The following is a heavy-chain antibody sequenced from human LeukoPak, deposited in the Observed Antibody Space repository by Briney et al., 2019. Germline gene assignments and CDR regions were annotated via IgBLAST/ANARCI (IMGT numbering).Heavy chain of an antibody. CDR2: IYSSGNT. V-gene: IGHV4-4*07. Sequence: SETLSLTCIVSGGSISGYYWGWIRQPAGKGLEWIGRIYSSGNTNYNPSLKSRVTMSVDTSKNQFALNLSSVTAADTAVYYCARGPRSSDWYSIDYWGQGTLVTVSS. CDR3: ARGPRSSDWYSIDY. J-gene: IGHJ4*02. CDR1: GGSISGYY. D-gene: IGHD6-19*01.